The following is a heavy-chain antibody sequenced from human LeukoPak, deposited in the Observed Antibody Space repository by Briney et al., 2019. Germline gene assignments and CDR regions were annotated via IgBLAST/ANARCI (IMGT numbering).Heavy chain of an antibody. J-gene: IGHJ4*02. CDR2: INPNSGGT. CDR1: GYTFTSYG. Sequence: GASVKVSCKASGYTFTSYGISWVRQAPGQGLEWIGWINPNSGGTNYAQKFQGRVTMTRDTSISTAYMELSRLRSDDTAVYYCARLLKLYFDYWGQGTLVTVSS. D-gene: IGHD2-15*01. V-gene: IGHV1-2*02. CDR3: ARLLKLYFDY.